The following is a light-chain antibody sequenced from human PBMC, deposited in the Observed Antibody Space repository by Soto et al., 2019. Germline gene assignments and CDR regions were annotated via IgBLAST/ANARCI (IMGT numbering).Light chain of an antibody. J-gene: IGKJ5*01. CDR2: LGS. V-gene: IGKV2-28*01. Sequence: DIVMTQYPLSLPVTPGEPASISCRSSQSLLYSTGYNYLDWYLQKPGQSPQLLIYLGSNRASGVPDRFSGSGSGTDFTLKISRVEAEDFGVYYCMQALQTPITFGQGTRLEIK. CDR1: QSLLYSTGYNY. CDR3: MQALQTPIT.